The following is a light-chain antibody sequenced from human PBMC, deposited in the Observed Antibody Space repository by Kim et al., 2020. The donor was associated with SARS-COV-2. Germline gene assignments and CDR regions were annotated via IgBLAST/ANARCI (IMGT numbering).Light chain of an antibody. J-gene: IGLJ3*02. CDR3: CSYAGSYTLV. V-gene: IGLV2-11*01. CDR1: SSDVVGYNS. CDR2: DVS. Sequence: GQSVTISCTGTSSDVVGYNSVSWYQQHPGKAPKLMICDVSKRPSGVPDRFSGSKSGNTASLTISGLQAEDEADYYCCSYAGSYTLVFGGGTQLTVL.